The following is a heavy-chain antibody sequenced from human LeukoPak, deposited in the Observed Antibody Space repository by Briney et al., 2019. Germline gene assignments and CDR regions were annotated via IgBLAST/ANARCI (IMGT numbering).Heavy chain of an antibody. CDR1: GFTFSSYS. V-gene: IGHV3-21*01. CDR2: ISSSSSYI. D-gene: IGHD3-10*01. Sequence: GGSLRLSCAASGFTFSSYSMTWVRQAPGKGLEWVSSISSSSSYIYYADSVKGRFTISRDNAKNSLYLQMNSLRAEDTAVYYCARVVRGHGSGSYYYDYWGQGTLVTVSS. J-gene: IGHJ4*02. CDR3: ARVVRGHGSGSYYYDY.